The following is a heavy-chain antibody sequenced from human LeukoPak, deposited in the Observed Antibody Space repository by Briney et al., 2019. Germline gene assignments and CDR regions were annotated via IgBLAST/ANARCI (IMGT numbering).Heavy chain of an antibody. CDR1: GYSFTGYY. Sequence: PEASVKVSCKASGYSFTGYYIHWVRQAPGQGLEWMGWINPYSGGTDSAQKFQGRVAVTRDTSITTAYMDLSRLTSDDTAVYYCARANGGGAYYPFDYWGQGALVTVSS. V-gene: IGHV1-2*02. CDR3: ARANGGGAYYPFDY. J-gene: IGHJ4*02. D-gene: IGHD4-17*01. CDR2: INPYSGGT.